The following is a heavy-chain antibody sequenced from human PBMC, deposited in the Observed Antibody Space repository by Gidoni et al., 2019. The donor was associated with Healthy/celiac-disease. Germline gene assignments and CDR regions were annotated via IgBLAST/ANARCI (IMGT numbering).Heavy chain of an antibody. Sequence: QVQLVESGGGVVQPGGSLSLSCASSGFTFSSYGMHWVRQAPGKGLEWVAFIRYDGSNKYYADSVKGRFTISRDNSKNTLYLQMNSLRAEDTAVYYCAKDLVITFGGVIPSGFGYWGQGTLVTVSS. CDR1: GFTFSSYG. J-gene: IGHJ4*02. CDR2: IRYDGSNK. CDR3: AKDLVITFGGVIPSGFGY. V-gene: IGHV3-30*02. D-gene: IGHD3-16*02.